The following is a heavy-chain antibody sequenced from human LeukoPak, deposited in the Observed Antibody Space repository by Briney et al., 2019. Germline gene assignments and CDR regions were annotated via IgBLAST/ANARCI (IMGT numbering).Heavy chain of an antibody. CDR3: ARRGYSYGYYYYYYMDV. V-gene: IGHV1-18*01. J-gene: IGHJ6*03. D-gene: IGHD5-18*01. Sequence: GASVKVSCKASGYTFTSYGISWVRQAPGQGLEWMGWISAYNGNTNYAQKLQGRVTMTTDTSTSTAYMELRSLRSDDTAVYYCARRGYSYGYYYYYYMDVWGKGTTVTVSS. CDR2: ISAYNGNT. CDR1: GYTFTSYG.